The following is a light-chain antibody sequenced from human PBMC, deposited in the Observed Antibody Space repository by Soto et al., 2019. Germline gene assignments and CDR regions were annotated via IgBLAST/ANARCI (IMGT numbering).Light chain of an antibody. Sequence: QSALTQPASVSGSPGQSITISCPGTRRDVGGYNYVSWYQQHPGKAPKLMIYDVSNRPSGVSNRFSGSKSGNTASLTISGLQAEDEADYYCSSYTSSSLWVFGGGTQLTVL. CDR1: RRDVGGYNY. CDR3: SSYTSSSLWV. CDR2: DVS. V-gene: IGLV2-14*01. J-gene: IGLJ3*02.